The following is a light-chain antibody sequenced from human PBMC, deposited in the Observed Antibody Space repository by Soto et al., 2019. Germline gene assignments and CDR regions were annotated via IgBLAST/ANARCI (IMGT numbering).Light chain of an antibody. CDR1: SSDVGGYKY. CDR2: EVS. CDR3: NSYTSSNTRL. Sequence: QSALTQPASVSGSPGQSITISCTGSSSDVGGYKYVSWYQQHPGKAPKLMIYEVSNRPSGVSNRFSGSKSGNTASLTISGLQDEDEAYYYSNSYTSSNTRLFGGGPKLTVL. J-gene: IGLJ2*01. V-gene: IGLV2-14*01.